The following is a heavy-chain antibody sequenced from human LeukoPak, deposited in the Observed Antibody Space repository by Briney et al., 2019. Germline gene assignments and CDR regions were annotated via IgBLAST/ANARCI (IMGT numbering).Heavy chain of an antibody. Sequence: GGSLRLSCAASGFTFSSYCMHWVRQAPGKGLEWVAFIRYDGSNKYYADSVKGRFTISRDNSKNTLYLQMNSLRAEDTAVYYCAKVYYGSGSYDNFDYWGQGTLVTVSS. CDR2: IRYDGSNK. CDR3: AKVYYGSGSYDNFDY. V-gene: IGHV3-30*02. D-gene: IGHD3-10*01. J-gene: IGHJ4*02. CDR1: GFTFSSYC.